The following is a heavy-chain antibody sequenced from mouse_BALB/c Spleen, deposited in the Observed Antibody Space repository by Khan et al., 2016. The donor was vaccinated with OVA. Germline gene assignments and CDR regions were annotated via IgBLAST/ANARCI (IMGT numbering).Heavy chain of an antibody. Sequence: QVQLKESGPGLVAPSQSLSITCTVSGFSLTSYGVHWVRQPPGKGLEWLGVIWTGGSTNYNSALMSRLSISKDNSKSQVFLKMNSLQTDDTAMYYCTRYYGNYGWDFDGWGAGTTVTVSS. CDR1: GFSLTSYG. D-gene: IGHD2-1*01. J-gene: IGHJ1*01. CDR3: TRYYGNYGWDFDG. V-gene: IGHV2-9*02. CDR2: IWTGGST.